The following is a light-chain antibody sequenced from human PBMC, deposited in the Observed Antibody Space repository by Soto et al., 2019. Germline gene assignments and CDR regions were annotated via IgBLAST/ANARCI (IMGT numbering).Light chain of an antibody. CDR2: EGS. V-gene: IGLV2-23*01. CDR3: CSYAGSSTYHYV. CDR1: SSDAGSYNL. Sequence: QSALTQPTSVSGSPGQSITISCTGTSSDAGSYNLVSWYQQHPGKAPKLMIYEGSKRPSGVSNRFSGSKSGNTASLTISVLQAEDEADYYCCSYAGSSTYHYVFGTGTQLTVL. J-gene: IGLJ1*01.